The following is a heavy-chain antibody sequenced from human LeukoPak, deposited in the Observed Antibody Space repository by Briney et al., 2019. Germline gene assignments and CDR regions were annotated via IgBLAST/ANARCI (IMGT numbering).Heavy chain of an antibody. V-gene: IGHV3-23*01. D-gene: IGHD2-2*03. J-gene: IGHJ4*02. CDR1: GFTFHNYI. CDR2: ISGGGDGT. Sequence: GGSLRLSCAASGFTFHNYIMNWVRRTPGKGLEWVSGISGGGDGTYYADSIKGRFTISRDNSKNTLFLQMSSLRAEDTAVYYCAKDGYGTFDYWGQGTLVTVSS. CDR3: AKDGYGTFDY.